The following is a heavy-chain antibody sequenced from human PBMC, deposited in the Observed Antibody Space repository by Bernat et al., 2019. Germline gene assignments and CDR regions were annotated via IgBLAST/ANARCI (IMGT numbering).Heavy chain of an antibody. CDR3: AKDTGVVAATPYYYGMDV. V-gene: IGHV3-30*18. CDR1: GFTFSNAW. Sequence: VQLVESGGGLVKPGGSLRLSCAASGFTFSNAWMNWVRQAPGKGLEWVAVISYDGSNKYYADSVKGRFTISRDNSKNTLYLQMNSLRAEDTAVYYCAKDTGVVAATPYYYGMDVWGQGTTVTVSS. D-gene: IGHD2-15*01. CDR2: ISYDGSNK. J-gene: IGHJ6*02.